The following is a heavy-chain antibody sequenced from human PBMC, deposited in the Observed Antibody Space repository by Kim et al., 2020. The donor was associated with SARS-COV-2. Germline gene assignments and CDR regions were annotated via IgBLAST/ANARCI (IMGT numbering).Heavy chain of an antibody. J-gene: IGHJ4*02. Sequence: GGSLRLSCAASGFTFSSYAMHWVRQAPGKGLEWVAVISYDGSNKYYADSVKGRFTISRDNSKNTLYLQMNSLRAEDTAVYYCARGGRYYDYLSSSDYWGQGTLVTVSS. D-gene: IGHD3-16*01. CDR2: ISYDGSNK. CDR1: GFTFSSYA. CDR3: ARGGRYYDYLSSSDY. V-gene: IGHV3-30-3*01.